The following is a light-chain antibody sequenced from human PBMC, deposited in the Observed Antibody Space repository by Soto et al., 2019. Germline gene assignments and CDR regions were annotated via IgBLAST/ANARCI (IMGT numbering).Light chain of an antibody. CDR3: QQGNSFPYT. J-gene: IGKJ2*01. Sequence: DIQMTQSPSSVSASVGDRVTITCRASQTISKWLVWYQQKPGKAPKVLIYAASSLQSGVPSRFSGSGSGTDFTLTISSLQPEDFATYYCQQGNSFPYTFGQGTKLEIK. V-gene: IGKV1-12*01. CDR1: QTISKW. CDR2: AAS.